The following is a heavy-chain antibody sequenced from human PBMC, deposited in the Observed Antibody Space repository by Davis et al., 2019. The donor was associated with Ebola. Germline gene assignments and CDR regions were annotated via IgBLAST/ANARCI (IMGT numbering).Heavy chain of an antibody. V-gene: IGHV1-2*02. D-gene: IGHD5-12*01. CDR2: INPNSGGT. Sequence: ASVKVSCKASGYTFTGNYMHWVRQAPGQGLEWMGWINPNSGGTNFAQKFQGRVTMTRDTSISTAYMELSRLRSDDTAVYYCARLIGLRSDYWGQGTLVTVSS. CDR1: GYTFTGNY. CDR3: ARLIGLRSDY. J-gene: IGHJ4*02.